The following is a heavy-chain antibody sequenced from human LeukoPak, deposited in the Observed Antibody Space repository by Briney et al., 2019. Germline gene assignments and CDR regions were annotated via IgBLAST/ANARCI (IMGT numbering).Heavy chain of an antibody. CDR2: TIPIFGTA. J-gene: IGHJ4*02. CDR3: ARDRVCSSTCWYSTPFDY. D-gene: IGHD2-2*01. Sequence: SVTVSCKASGGTFTSYAISWVRQAPGQGLEWMGGTIPIFGTANYAQKFQGRVTITADKSTSTAYMELSSLRSEDAAVYYCARDRVCSSTCWYSTPFDYWGQGTLVTVSS. V-gene: IGHV1-69*06. CDR1: GGTFTSYA.